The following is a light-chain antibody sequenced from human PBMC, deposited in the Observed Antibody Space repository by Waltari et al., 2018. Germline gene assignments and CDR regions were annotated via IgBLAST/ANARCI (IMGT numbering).Light chain of an antibody. J-gene: IGKJ3*01. CDR3: QQDYSIPFT. CDR1: QGINKE. CDR2: AAS. Sequence: DIQMTQSPSSLSASVGERVTVTCRASQGINKELSWYQQKAGKAPTLLISAASSLQTGVSSRFSGSGSGTDFTLSINNLQPEDVASYYCQQDYSIPFTFGPGTKLDI. V-gene: IGKV1-17*02.